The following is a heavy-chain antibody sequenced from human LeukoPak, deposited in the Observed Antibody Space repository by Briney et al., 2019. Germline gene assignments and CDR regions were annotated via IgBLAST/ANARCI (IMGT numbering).Heavy chain of an antibody. V-gene: IGHV4/OR15-8*02. CDR2: VFPDGNT. J-gene: IGHJ3*02. Sequence: SETLSLTCAVSGDAITRSNWWSWVRQPPGKGLVWIGEVFPDGNTNYNPSLKSRVTISIDMSKSQLSLRLTSVTAADTSVYFCARELAQPPSEAFDIWGQGAMVTVSS. CDR1: GDAITRSNW. CDR3: ARELAQPPSEAFDI. D-gene: IGHD3-3*02.